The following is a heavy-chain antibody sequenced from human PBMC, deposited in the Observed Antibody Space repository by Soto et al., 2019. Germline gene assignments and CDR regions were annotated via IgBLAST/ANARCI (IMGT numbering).Heavy chain of an antibody. CDR3: ARDSGGSSGYYFDY. CDR1: GGSISSYY. J-gene: IGHJ4*01. V-gene: IGHV4-59*01. Sequence: SETLSLTCTVSGGSISSYYWSWIRQPPGKGLEWIGYIYYSGSTNYNPFLKSRVTISVDTSKNQFSLKLSSVTAADTAVYYCARDSGGSSGYYFDYWGQGTPVTVSS. D-gene: IGHD6-25*01. CDR2: IYYSGST.